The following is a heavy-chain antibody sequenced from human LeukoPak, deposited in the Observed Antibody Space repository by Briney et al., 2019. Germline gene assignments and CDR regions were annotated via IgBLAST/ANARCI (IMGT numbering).Heavy chain of an antibody. V-gene: IGHV3-7*01. CDR2: LKQDGSVK. CDR3: ATSADSPGNF. J-gene: IGHJ4*02. CDR1: GFTFSTYW. D-gene: IGHD4-23*01. Sequence: GGSLRLSCVASGFTFSTYWMSWVRQAPGKGLEWVANLKQDGSVKHYVDSVKGRFTISRDNARNSLYLQMTNLRAEDTAVYYCATSADSPGNFWGQGTLITVSS.